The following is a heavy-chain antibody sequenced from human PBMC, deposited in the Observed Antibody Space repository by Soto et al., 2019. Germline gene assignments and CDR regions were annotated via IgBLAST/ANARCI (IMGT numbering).Heavy chain of an antibody. D-gene: IGHD3-10*01. Sequence: ASVKVSCKASGYTFTSYYMHWVRQAPGQGLEWMGIINPSGGSTSYAQKFQGRVTMTRDTSTSTVYMELSSLRFEDTAVYYCAAERGPEINLYYYYGMDVWGQGTTVTVSS. CDR3: AAERGPEINLYYYYGMDV. J-gene: IGHJ6*02. CDR1: GYTFTSYY. V-gene: IGHV1-46*01. CDR2: INPSGGST.